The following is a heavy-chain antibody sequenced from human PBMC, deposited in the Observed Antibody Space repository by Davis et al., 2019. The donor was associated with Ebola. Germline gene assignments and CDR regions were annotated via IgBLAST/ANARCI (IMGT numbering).Heavy chain of an antibody. J-gene: IGHJ5*02. CDR1: GGSISGYY. D-gene: IGHD1-14*01. CDR3: ARNPRGWFDP. V-gene: IGHV4-34*01. Sequence: SETLSLTCTVSGGSISGYYWSWIRQPPGKGLEWIGEINHSGSTNYNPSLKSRVIISVDTSKNQFSLKLSSVTAADTAVYYCARNPRGWFDPWGQGTLVTVSS. CDR2: INHSGST.